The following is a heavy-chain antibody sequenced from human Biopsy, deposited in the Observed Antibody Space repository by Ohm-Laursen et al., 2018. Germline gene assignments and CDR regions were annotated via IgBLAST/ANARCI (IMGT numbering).Heavy chain of an antibody. CDR3: ARHPTGFWFDP. J-gene: IGHJ5*02. CDR2: IFYSGIT. Sequence: SETLSLTCTVSGGSVSSNVAYWAWIRQPPGKGLESIGSIFYSGITYYNPSLQSQVIISIDTSKNQFSLNLPLVTAADTAVYYCARHPTGFWFDPWGQGTLVIVSS. CDR1: GGSVSSNVAY. V-gene: IGHV4-39*01.